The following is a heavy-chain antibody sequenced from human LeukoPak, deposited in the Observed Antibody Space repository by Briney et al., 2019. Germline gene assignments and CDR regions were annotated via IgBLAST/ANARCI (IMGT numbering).Heavy chain of an antibody. V-gene: IGHV1-8*01. CDR3: ARGGAAAGTGGFDY. CDR1: GYTFTSYD. CDR2: MNPNSGNT. Sequence: RASVKVSCKASGYTFTSYDINWVRQATGQGLEWMGWMNPNSGNTGYAQKFQGRVTMTRNTSISTAYMELSSLRSEDTAVYYCARGGAAAGTGGFDYWGQGTLVTVSS. D-gene: IGHD6-13*01. J-gene: IGHJ4*02.